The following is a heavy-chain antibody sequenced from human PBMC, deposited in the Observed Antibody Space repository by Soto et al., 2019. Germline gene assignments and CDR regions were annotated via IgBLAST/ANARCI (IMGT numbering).Heavy chain of an antibody. CDR2: IKSKTDGGTT. CDR1: GFTFSNAW. V-gene: IGHV3-15*07. Sequence: EVQLVESGGGLVKPGGSLRLSCAASGFTFSNAWMNWVRQAPGKGLEWVGRIKSKTDGGTTDYAAPVKGRFTILREDSKHTLYLQMNSLKTEDTAVYYCTPDSIAAAETQYYYYYYGMDVWGQGTTVTVSS. J-gene: IGHJ6*02. D-gene: IGHD6-13*01. CDR3: TPDSIAAAETQYYYYYYGMDV.